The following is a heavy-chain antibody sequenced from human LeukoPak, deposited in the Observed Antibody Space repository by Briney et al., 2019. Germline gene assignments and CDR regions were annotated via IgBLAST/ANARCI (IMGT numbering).Heavy chain of an antibody. CDR1: GFTFSNYG. CDR2: IRFDGSNK. J-gene: IGHJ4*02. D-gene: IGHD3-10*01. Sequence: GGSLRLSCAASGFTFSNYGMHWVRQAPGKGLEWVAFIRFDGSNKYYADSVKGRFTISRDNSKNTLYLQMNGLRAEDTAVYYCAKDKGSGSLYYFDFWGQGTLVTVSS. V-gene: IGHV3-30*02. CDR3: AKDKGSGSLYYFDF.